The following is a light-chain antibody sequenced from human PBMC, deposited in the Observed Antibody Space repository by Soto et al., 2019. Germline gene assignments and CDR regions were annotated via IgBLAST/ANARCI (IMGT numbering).Light chain of an antibody. Sequence: QSVLTQPHSVSGSPGQSVTISCTGTSSDVGAYNYVSWYQQHPGKAPKVIIYDVSKRPSGVPDRFSGSKSDNTASLTISGLQAEDEADYYCCSYAGSNTLLFGGGTKLTVL. V-gene: IGLV2-11*01. J-gene: IGLJ3*02. CDR3: CSYAGSNTLL. CDR2: DVS. CDR1: SSDVGAYNY.